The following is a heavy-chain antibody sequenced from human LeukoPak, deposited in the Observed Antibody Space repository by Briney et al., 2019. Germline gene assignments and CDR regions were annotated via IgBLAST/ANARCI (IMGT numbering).Heavy chain of an antibody. CDR3: AKDRAAAGLLVRFDP. CDR1: GFTFSSYA. Sequence: HTGGSLRLSCAASGFTFSSYAMSWVRQAPGKGLEWVSTISGSGSGTYYADSVKGRFTISRDNSKNTLYLQMNSLRAEDTAVYYCAKDRAAAGLLVRFDPWGQGTLVTVSS. V-gene: IGHV3-23*01. D-gene: IGHD6-13*01. J-gene: IGHJ5*02. CDR2: ISGSGSGT.